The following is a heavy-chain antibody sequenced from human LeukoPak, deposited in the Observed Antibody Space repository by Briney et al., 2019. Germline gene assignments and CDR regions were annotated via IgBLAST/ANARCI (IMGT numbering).Heavy chain of an antibody. J-gene: IGHJ5*02. CDR2: IGSDEKT. Sequence: GGSLRLSCAASGFTFSGFAMTWVRQAPGKGLEWVSSIGSDEKTHYSESVRGRFAISRDNSKSMLYLQMNTLRAEDTALYYCARVVTWFDPWGQGTLVTVSS. CDR1: GFTFSGFA. CDR3: ARVVTWFDP. V-gene: IGHV3-23*01. D-gene: IGHD5-18*01.